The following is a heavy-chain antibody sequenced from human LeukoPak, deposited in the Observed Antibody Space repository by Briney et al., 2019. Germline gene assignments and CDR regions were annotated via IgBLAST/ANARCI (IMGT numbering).Heavy chain of an antibody. CDR3: ARLERGSLGYCSGGSYYAFDY. V-gene: IGHV3-21*01. D-gene: IGHD2-15*01. J-gene: IGHJ4*02. CDR2: ISSSSSYI. CDR1: GFTFSSYS. Sequence: GGSLRLSCAASGFTFSSYSMNWVRQAPGKGLEWVSSISSSSSYIYYADSVKGRFTISRDNAKNSLYLQMNSLRAEDTAVYYCARLERGSLGYCSGGSYYAFDYWGQGTLVTVSS.